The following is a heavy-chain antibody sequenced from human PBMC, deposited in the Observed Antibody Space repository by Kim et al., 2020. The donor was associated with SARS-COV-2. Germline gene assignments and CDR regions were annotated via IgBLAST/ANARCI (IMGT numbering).Heavy chain of an antibody. V-gene: IGHV3-21*01. CDR2: ISSSSSYK. CDR1: GFTFSSYS. D-gene: IGHD3-22*01. J-gene: IGHJ2*01. CDR3: ARVATYYYDSSGYWRTNWYFDL. Sequence: GGSLRLSCAASGFTFSSYSMNWVRQAPGKGLEWVSSISSSSSYKYYAYSVKGRFTISRDNAKNSLYLQMNSLRAEDTAVYYCARVATYYYDSSGYWRTNWYFDLWGRGTLVTVSS.